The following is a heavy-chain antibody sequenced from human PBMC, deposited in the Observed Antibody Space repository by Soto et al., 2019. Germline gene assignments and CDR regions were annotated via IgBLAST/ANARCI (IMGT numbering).Heavy chain of an antibody. Sequence: GGSLRLSCAASGFTFSSYAMSWVRQAPGKGLEWVSAISGSGGSTYYADSVKGRFTISRDNSKNTLYLEMTSLRVEDTAVYYCARDPATVTTYYDFWGQGTLVTVSS. CDR1: GFTFSSYA. CDR2: ISGSGGST. D-gene: IGHD4-17*01. J-gene: IGHJ4*02. V-gene: IGHV3-23*01. CDR3: ARDPATVTTYYDF.